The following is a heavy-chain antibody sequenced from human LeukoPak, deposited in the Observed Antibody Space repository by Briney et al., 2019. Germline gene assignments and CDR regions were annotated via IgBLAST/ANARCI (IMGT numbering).Heavy chain of an antibody. CDR3: VKDFRVLLPDGYNSEAFDY. D-gene: IGHD5-24*01. CDR2: ISSNGGST. Sequence: GGSLRLSCSASGFTFSSYAMHWVRQAPGKGLEYVSAISSNGGSTYYTDSVKGRFTISRDNSKNTLYLQMSSLRAEDTAVYYCVKDFRVLLPDGYNSEAFDYWGQGTLVTVSS. CDR1: GFTFSSYA. V-gene: IGHV3-64D*09. J-gene: IGHJ4*02.